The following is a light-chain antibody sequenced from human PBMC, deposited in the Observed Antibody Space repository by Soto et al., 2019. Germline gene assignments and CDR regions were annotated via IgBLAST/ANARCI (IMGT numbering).Light chain of an antibody. V-gene: IGKV1-5*03. Sequence: DIQMTQSPSTLSASVGDRVTITCRASQTISNWLAWYQQKPGKAPKFLIYRASILESGVPSRFSGHGSGTEFTLTISSLQPDDFATYFCQHYNNYPWTFGQGTKVEIK. CDR1: QTISNW. J-gene: IGKJ1*01. CDR2: RAS. CDR3: QHYNNYPWT.